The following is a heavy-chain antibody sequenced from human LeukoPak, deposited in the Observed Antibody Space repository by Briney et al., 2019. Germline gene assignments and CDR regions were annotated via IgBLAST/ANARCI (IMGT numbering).Heavy chain of an antibody. CDR3: ATATVTHTRDP. CDR1: GYTFSDFY. V-gene: IGHV1-2*02. CDR2: INPYSGAL. J-gene: IGHJ5*02. Sequence: ASVKVSCRTSGYTFSDFYLNWVRQAPGQGLEWMGWINPYSGALISAQSLQGRLTMTWDTSTGTAYMELTRLTSDDTAVYYCATATVTHTRDPWGQGTLVTVSS. D-gene: IGHD1-1*01.